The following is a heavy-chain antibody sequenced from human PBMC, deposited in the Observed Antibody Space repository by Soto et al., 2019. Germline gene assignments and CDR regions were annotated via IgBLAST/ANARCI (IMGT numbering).Heavy chain of an antibody. D-gene: IGHD2-2*02. J-gene: IGHJ6*03. Sequence: SETLSLTCTVSGGSISSYYWSWIRQPPGKGLEWIGYIYYSGGTNYNPSLKSRVTISVDTSKNQFSLKLSSVTAADTAVYYCARGIVVVPAAIAYMDVW. V-gene: IGHV4-59*01. CDR1: GGSISSYY. CDR2: IYYSGGT. CDR3: ARGIVVVPAAIAYMDV.